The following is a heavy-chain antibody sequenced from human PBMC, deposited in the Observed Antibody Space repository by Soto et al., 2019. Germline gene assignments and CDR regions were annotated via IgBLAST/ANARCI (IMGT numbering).Heavy chain of an antibody. J-gene: IGHJ4*02. CDR3: AHRQTYCGGDCYSGFHY. CDR1: GFSLNTRGVG. V-gene: IGHV2-5*02. Sequence: QITLKESGPTLVKPTQTLTLTCTFSGFSLNTRGVGVGWIRQPPGKALEWLALIYWDDDKRYSPSLKSRLTITKDTSKHQVVLTMTNMDPVDTATYYCAHRQTYCGGDCYSGFHYWGQGTLVTVSS. CDR2: IYWDDDK. D-gene: IGHD2-21*02.